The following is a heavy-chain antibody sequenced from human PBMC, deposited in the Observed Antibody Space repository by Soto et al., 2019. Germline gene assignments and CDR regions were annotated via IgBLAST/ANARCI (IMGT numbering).Heavy chain of an antibody. D-gene: IGHD5-18*01. V-gene: IGHV1-69*06. J-gene: IGHJ6*02. CDR3: ATTPGYSYGPPRV. CDR2: IIPIFGTA. Sequence: ASVKVSCKTSGGTFSSYAISWVRQAPGQGLEWMGGIIPIFGTANYAQKFQGRVTITADKSTSTAYMELSSLRSEDTAVYYCATTPGYSYGPPRVWGQGTTVTVSS. CDR1: GGTFSSYA.